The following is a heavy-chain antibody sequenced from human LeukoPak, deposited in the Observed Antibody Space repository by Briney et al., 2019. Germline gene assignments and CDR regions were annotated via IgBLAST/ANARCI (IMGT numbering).Heavy chain of an antibody. V-gene: IGHV3-74*01. Sequence: GGSLRLSCAASGFTFSSYWMHWVRQAPGKGLVWVSRINSDGSSTSYADSVKGRFTISRDNAKNTLYLQMNSLRAEDAAVYYCAKAPVTSCRGAYCYPFDYWGQGTLVTVSS. D-gene: IGHD2-21*01. CDR3: AKAPVTSCRGAYCYPFDY. J-gene: IGHJ4*02. CDR1: GFTFSSYW. CDR2: INSDGSST.